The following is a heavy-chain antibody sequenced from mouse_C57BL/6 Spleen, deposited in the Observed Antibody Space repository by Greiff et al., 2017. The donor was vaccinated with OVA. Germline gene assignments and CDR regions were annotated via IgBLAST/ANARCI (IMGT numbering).Heavy chain of an antibody. V-gene: IGHV1-42*01. Sequence: VQLKESGPELVKPGASVKISCKASGYSFTGYYMNWVKQSPEKSLEWIGEINPSTGGTTYNQKFKAKATLTVDKSSSTAYMQLKSLTSEDSAVYYCARSGQLRLRDYWGQGTTLTVSS. D-gene: IGHD3-2*02. J-gene: IGHJ2*01. CDR2: INPSTGGT. CDR3: ARSGQLRLRDY. CDR1: GYSFTGYY.